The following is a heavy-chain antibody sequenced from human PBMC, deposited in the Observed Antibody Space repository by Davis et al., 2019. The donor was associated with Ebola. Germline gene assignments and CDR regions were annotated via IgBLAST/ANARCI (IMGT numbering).Heavy chain of an antibody. D-gene: IGHD5-24*01. CDR3: ARYGLRWLQLRYFDL. CDR1: GFKFSDYY. CDR2: ISSSGSTI. V-gene: IGHV3-11*01. Sequence: PGGSLRLSCVASGFKFSDYYMSWIRQAPGKGLEWVSYISSSGSTIYYADSVKGRFTISRDNAKNSLYLQMNSLRAEDTAVYYCARYGLRWLQLRYFDLWGRGTLVTVSS. J-gene: IGHJ2*01.